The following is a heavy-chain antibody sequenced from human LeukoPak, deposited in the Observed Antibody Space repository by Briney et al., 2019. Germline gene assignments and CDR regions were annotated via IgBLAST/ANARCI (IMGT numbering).Heavy chain of an antibody. D-gene: IGHD3-3*01. Sequence: ASVKVSCKASGYTFTSYGISWVRQAPGQGLEWMGWISAYNGNTNYAQKLQGRVTMTTDTSTSTAYMELRSLRSDDTAVYYCAREWYDFRSGALADYYYYYMDVWGKGTTVTVSS. V-gene: IGHV1-18*01. CDR2: ISAYNGNT. CDR1: GYTFTSYG. CDR3: AREWYDFRSGALADYYYYYMDV. J-gene: IGHJ6*03.